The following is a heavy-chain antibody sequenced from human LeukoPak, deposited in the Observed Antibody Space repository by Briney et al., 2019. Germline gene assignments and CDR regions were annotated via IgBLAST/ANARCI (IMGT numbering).Heavy chain of an antibody. V-gene: IGHV4-30-2*01. CDR2: IFHSGRT. CDR3: ARAGNYYDSSGPFDY. Sequence: SQTLSLTCVVSGGSISSGDYSWSWIRQPPGKGLEWIGYIFHSGRTYYNPSLKSRVTISVDRSKNQFFLKLSSVTAADTAVYHCARAGNYYDSSGPFDYWGQGTLVTVSS. J-gene: IGHJ4*02. D-gene: IGHD3-22*01. CDR1: GGSISSGDYS.